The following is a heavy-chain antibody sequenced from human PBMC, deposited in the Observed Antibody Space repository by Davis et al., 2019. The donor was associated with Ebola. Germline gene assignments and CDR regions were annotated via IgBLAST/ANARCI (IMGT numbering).Heavy chain of an antibody. Sequence: PGGSLRLSCVASGFAFRNHAIHWVRQAPGKGLEWVAVISYGGSSKYYTDSVKGRFTISRDDSKNTVYLQMYTLGDEDTAVYYCARSPWATIPNSYFDYWGQGTLVTVFS. J-gene: IGHJ4*02. CDR1: GFAFRNHA. CDR3: ARSPWATIPNSYFDY. V-gene: IGHV3-30-3*01. CDR2: ISYGGSSK. D-gene: IGHD5-12*01.